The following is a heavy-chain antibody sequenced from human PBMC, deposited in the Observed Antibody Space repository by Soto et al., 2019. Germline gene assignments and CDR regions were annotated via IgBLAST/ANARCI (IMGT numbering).Heavy chain of an antibody. CDR2: ISGSGGST. J-gene: IGHJ4*02. CDR3: AKAKGLLWFGELLY. Sequence: GESLKISCAASGFTFSSYAMSWVRQAPGKGLEWVSAISGSGGSTYYADSVKGRFTISRDNSKNTLYLQMNSLRAEDTAVYYCAKAKGLLWFGELLYWGQGTLVTVSS. D-gene: IGHD3-10*01. CDR1: GFTFSSYA. V-gene: IGHV3-23*01.